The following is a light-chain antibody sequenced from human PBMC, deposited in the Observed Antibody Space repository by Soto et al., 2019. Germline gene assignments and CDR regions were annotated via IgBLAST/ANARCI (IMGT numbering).Light chain of an antibody. Sequence: EIVITQSPAILSVSPGDRARLSCRAGQSVSNNLAWYQQKPGQTPRLVIYGASNRATGVPARFSGSGSGTDFTLTISSLQSEDFAVYYCLQYDDWHRTFGQGTKVDI. CDR3: LQYDDWHRT. CDR1: QSVSNN. CDR2: GAS. J-gene: IGKJ1*01. V-gene: IGKV3-15*01.